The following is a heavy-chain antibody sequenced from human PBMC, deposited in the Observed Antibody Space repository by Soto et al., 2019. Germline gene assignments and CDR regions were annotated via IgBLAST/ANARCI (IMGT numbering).Heavy chain of an antibody. CDR1: GGTFSSYT. CDR3: ARGVYRRDCYNILNWFDP. D-gene: IGHD2-21*01. CDR2: IIPILGIA. V-gene: IGHV1-69*02. J-gene: IGHJ5*02. Sequence: SVKVSCKASGGTFSSYTISWVRQAPGQGLEWMGRIIPILGIANYAQKFQGRVTITADKSTSTAYMELSSLRSEDTAVYYCARGVYRRDCYNILNWFDPWGQGTLVTVSS.